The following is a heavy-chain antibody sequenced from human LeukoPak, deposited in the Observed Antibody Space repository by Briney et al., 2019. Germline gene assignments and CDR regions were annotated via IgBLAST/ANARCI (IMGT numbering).Heavy chain of an antibody. D-gene: IGHD3-9*01. CDR2: IYYSGST. V-gene: IGHV4-59*08. J-gene: IGHJ5*02. CDR1: GGSISSYY. Sequence: PSETLSLTCTVSGGSISSYYWSWIRQPPGKGLEWIWSIYYSGSTNYNPTLKSRVIISVDTSKNQFSLKLSSVTAADTAVYYCASGQANYDILTGYYYWFDPWGQGTLVTVSS. CDR3: ASGQANYDILTGYYYWFDP.